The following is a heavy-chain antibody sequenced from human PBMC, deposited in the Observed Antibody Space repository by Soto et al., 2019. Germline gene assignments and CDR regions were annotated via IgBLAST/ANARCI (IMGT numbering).Heavy chain of an antibody. CDR3: AKASGWLLYVGSFDY. J-gene: IGHJ4*02. CDR1: GFTFSSYG. CDR2: ISYDGSNK. V-gene: IGHV3-30*18. Sequence: QVQLVESGGGVVQPGRSLRLSCAASGFTFSSYGMHWVRQAPGKGLEWVAVISYDGSNKYYADSVKGRFTISRDNSKNTLYLQMNSLRAEDTAVYYCAKASGWLLYVGSFDYWGQGTLVTVSS. D-gene: IGHD3-3*01.